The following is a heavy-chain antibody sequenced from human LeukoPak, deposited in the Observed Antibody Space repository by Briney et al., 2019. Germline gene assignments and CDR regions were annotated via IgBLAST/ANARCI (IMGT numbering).Heavy chain of an antibody. V-gene: IGHV3-66*01. J-gene: IGHJ3*01. CDR1: GFTFSSNY. CDR3: VRDLHWGGFDV. CDR2: IYSGGST. D-gene: IGHD7-27*01. Sequence: PGGSLRLSCAASGFTFSSNYMSWVRQAPGKGLEWVSVIYSGGSTYYADSVKGRFTISRDNSKNTLYLQMNSLRAEDTALYYCVRDLHWGGFDVWGQGTMVTVSS.